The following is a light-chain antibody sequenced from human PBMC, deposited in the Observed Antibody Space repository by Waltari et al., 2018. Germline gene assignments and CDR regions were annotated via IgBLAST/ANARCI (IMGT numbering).Light chain of an antibody. CDR1: SSDFGTYDL. Sequence: QPVLTQPASVSGSAGQSITISCTGTSSDFGTYDLVSWYQHHPGKAPKVIIYEGVKRPSGVSDRLSGSKSGTTASLTISGLQADDEAEYYCCSYAGTTTYVFGGGTSVTVL. J-gene: IGLJ1*01. V-gene: IGLV2-23*01. CDR3: CSYAGTTTYV. CDR2: EGV.